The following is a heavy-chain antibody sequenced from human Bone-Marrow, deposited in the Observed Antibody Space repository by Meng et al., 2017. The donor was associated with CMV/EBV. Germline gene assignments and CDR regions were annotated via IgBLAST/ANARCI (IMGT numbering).Heavy chain of an antibody. D-gene: IGHD2-2*02. CDR3: ARGFVRYCSSTSCYTSGWFDP. V-gene: IGHV5-51*01. CDR1: GYSFTSYW. CDR2: IYPGDSDT. Sequence: GGSLRLSCKGSGYSFTSYWIGWVRQMPGKGLEWMGIIYPGDSDTRYSPSFQGQVTISADKSISTAYLQWSSLKASDTAMYYCARGFVRYCSSTSCYTSGWFDPCGQGTLVTVSS. J-gene: IGHJ5*02.